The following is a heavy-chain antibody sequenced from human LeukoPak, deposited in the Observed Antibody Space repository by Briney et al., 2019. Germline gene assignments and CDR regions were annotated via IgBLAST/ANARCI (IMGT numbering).Heavy chain of an antibody. V-gene: IGHV4-59*01. CDR3: ASLNYYDSSGYYFDY. CDR1: GGSISSYY. CDR2: IYYSGST. Sequence: SETLSLTCTVSGGSISSYYWSWIPQPPGKGLEWIGYIYYSGSTNYNPSLKSRVTISVDTSKNQFSLKLSSVTAADTAVYYCASLNYYDSSGYYFDYWGQGTLVTVSS. D-gene: IGHD3-22*01. J-gene: IGHJ4*02.